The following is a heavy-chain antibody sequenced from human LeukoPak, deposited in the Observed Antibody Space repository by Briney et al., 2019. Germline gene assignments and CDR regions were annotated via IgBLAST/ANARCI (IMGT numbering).Heavy chain of an antibody. CDR1: GFTFSSYA. V-gene: IGHV3-23*01. Sequence: GGSLRLSCAASGFTFSSYAMGWVRQAPGKGLEWVSAISGSGGSTYYADSVKGRFTISRDNSKNTLYLQMNSLRAKDTAVYYCAKGTRGYSGRNWFDPWGQGTLVTVSS. CDR2: ISGSGGST. J-gene: IGHJ5*02. D-gene: IGHD5-12*01. CDR3: AKGTRGYSGRNWFDP.